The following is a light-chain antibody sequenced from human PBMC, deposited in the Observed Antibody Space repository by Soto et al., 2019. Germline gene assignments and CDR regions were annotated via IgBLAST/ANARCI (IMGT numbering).Light chain of an antibody. CDR3: QQYNNLPPT. V-gene: IGKV3-15*01. J-gene: IGKJ1*01. Sequence: DIVMTQSPLTLSVSPGESATLSCRASERVSSNLAWYQQTPGQAPRLLIYSASRRPTDIPVRFSGSASGAEFTLTISSLQSEDFAIYYCQQYNNLPPTFGQGIKVDIK. CDR2: SAS. CDR1: ERVSSN.